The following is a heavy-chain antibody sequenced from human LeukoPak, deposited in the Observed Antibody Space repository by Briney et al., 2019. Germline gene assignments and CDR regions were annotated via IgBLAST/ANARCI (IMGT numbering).Heavy chain of an antibody. CDR3: AASPGTVGAFDI. CDR2: IIPIFGTA. V-gene: IGHV1-69*13. J-gene: IGHJ3*02. D-gene: IGHD3-16*01. Sequence: SVKVSCKASGGTFSSYAISWVRQAPGQGLEWMGGIIPIFGTANYAQKFQGRVTITADESTSTAYMELSSLRSEDTAVYYCAASPGTVGAFDIWGQGSVVTVSS. CDR1: GGTFSSYA.